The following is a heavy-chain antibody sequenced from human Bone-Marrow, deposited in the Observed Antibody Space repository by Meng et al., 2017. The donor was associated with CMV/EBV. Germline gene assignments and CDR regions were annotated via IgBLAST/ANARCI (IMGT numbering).Heavy chain of an antibody. J-gene: IGHJ4*02. CDR2: ISAYNGNT. CDR3: ATFTYYYDSSGYYYPDYFDY. CDR1: GYTFTSYG. D-gene: IGHD3-22*01. Sequence: ASVKVSCKASGYTFTSYGISWVRQAPGQGLEWMGWISAYNGNTNYAQKLQGRVTMTTDTSTSTAYMELRSLRSDDTAVYYCATFTYYYDSSGYYYPDYFDYCGQGTLVTVSS. V-gene: IGHV1-18*01.